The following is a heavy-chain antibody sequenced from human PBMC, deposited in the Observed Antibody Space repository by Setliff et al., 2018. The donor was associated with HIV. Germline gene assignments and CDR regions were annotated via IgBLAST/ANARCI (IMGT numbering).Heavy chain of an antibody. J-gene: IGHJ4*02. CDR1: GGSISRGSYY. CDR2: IYTNGGT. Sequence: SETLSLTCTVSGGSISRGSYYWSWIRQPAGKGLEWIGRIYTNGGTTYSPSLKSRVTISVDTSKSQFSLRLTSVTAADTGVYFCARTAPLEVWPFDSWGQGTLVTVSS. CDR3: ARTAPLEVWPFDS. V-gene: IGHV4-61*02. D-gene: IGHD2-21*02.